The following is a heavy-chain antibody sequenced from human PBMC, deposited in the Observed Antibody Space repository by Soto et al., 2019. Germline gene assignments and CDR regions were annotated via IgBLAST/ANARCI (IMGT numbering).Heavy chain of an antibody. Sequence: ESGGGVVQPGRSLRLSCAASGFTFSSYGMHWVRQAPGKGLEWVAVISYDGSNKYYADSVKGRFTISRDNSKNTLYLQMNSLRAEDTAVYYCAKGLRGGFDYWGQGTLVTVSS. CDR1: GFTFSSYG. J-gene: IGHJ4*02. CDR3: AKGLRGGFDY. CDR2: ISYDGSNK. V-gene: IGHV3-30*18. D-gene: IGHD3-10*01.